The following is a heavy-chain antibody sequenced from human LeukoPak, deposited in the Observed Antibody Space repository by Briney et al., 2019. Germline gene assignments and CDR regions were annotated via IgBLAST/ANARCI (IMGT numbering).Heavy chain of an antibody. V-gene: IGHV1-8*01. CDR2: MNPNSGNT. J-gene: IGHJ4*02. D-gene: IGHD2-2*01. CDR1: GYTFTSYD. Sequence: ASVKVSCKASGYTFTSYDINWVRQATGQGLEWMGWMNPNSGNTGYAQKFQGRVTMTRNTSISTAYMELSSLRSEDTAVYYCARSYCSSTSCKIHMYDYWGQGTLVTVSS. CDR3: ARSYCSSTSCKIHMYDY.